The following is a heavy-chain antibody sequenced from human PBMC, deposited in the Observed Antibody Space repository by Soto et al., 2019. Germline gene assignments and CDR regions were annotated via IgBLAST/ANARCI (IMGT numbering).Heavy chain of an antibody. V-gene: IGHV3-11*01. CDR2: ISSSGSTI. CDR3: ARVSGSCYSCIDY. D-gene: IGHD2-15*01. Sequence: VQLVESGGGLVKPGGSLRLSCAASGFTFTDYYMSWIRQAPGKGLEWVSYISSSGSTIYFADSVKGRFTISRDNAKNSLYLQLNSLRAEDTAVYYCARVSGSCYSCIDYWGQGTLVTVSS. J-gene: IGHJ4*02. CDR1: GFTFTDYY.